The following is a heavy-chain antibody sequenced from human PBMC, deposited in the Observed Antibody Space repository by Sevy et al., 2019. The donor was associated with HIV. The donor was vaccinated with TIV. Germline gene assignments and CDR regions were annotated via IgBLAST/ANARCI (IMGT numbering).Heavy chain of an antibody. CDR1: GYRLSELS. CDR3: ATGREYYDENSGYFDY. CDR2: FDPEDGEI. V-gene: IGHV1-24*01. D-gene: IGHD3-22*01. Sequence: ASVKVSCKISGYRLSELSMHWVRQAPGKGLEWMGRFDPEDGEIIYAQKFQGRVTVTEDTSTDTAYMELGRLRSEETAVYYCATGREYYDENSGYFDYWGPGTLVTVSS. J-gene: IGHJ4*02.